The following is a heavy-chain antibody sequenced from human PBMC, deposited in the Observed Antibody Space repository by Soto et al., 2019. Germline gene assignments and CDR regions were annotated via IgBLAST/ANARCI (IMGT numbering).Heavy chain of an antibody. CDR1: GYTFTSYG. CDR2: ISAYNGNT. CDR3: ARDGWPGRAFGH. V-gene: IGHV1-18*04. D-gene: IGHD2-15*01. J-gene: IGHJ4*02. Sequence: ASVKVSWKASGYTFTSYGISWVRQAPGQGRELMGWISAYNGNTNYAQKLQGRVTMTTXXXXXXPXMXLXSXSPDXTAVYYCARDGWPGRAFGHWGQRTPVTVSS.